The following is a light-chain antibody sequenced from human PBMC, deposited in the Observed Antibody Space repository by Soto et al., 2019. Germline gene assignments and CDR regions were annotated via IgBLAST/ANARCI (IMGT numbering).Light chain of an antibody. Sequence: EVVMTQSPASLSASPGERVTLSCRASQNIRIWLAWYQQRPGQAPRLLIYDASTRATGIPPRFSGGGSGTEFTVPISSLQSEDFAIYYCQQYDIWPPYTFGQGTKVDI. V-gene: IGKV3-15*01. J-gene: IGKJ2*01. CDR1: QNIRIW. CDR3: QQYDIWPPYT. CDR2: DAS.